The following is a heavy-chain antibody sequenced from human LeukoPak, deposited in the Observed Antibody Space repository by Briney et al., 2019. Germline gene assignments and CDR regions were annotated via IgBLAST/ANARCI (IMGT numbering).Heavy chain of an antibody. CDR1: GGSISSGGYS. CDR3: ARDQSGSWYWFDP. CDR2: IYHSGTT. V-gene: IGHV4-30-2*01. D-gene: IGHD6-13*01. J-gene: IGHJ5*02. Sequence: SETLSLTCAVSGGSISSGGYSWNWIRQPPGKGLEWIGYIYHSGTTYYNPSLKSRVTISVDRSKNQFSLKLSSVTAADTAVYYCARDQSGSWYWFDPWGQGTLVTVSS.